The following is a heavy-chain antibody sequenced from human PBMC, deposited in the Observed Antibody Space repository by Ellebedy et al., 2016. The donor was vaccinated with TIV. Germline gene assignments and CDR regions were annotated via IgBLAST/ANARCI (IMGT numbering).Heavy chain of an antibody. D-gene: IGHD1-26*01. CDR1: GGSFSGYY. J-gene: IGHJ4*02. V-gene: IGHV4-34*01. CDR2: INHSGST. Sequence: MPGGSLRLSCAVYGGSFSGYYWSWIRQPPGKGLEWIGEINHSGSTNYNPSLKSRVTISVDTSKNQFSLKLSSVTAADTAVYYCARLRRDKVGAPLPLFDYWGQGTLVTVSS. CDR3: ARLRRDKVGAPLPLFDY.